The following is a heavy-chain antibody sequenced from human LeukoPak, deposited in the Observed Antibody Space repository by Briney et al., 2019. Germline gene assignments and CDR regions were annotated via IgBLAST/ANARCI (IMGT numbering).Heavy chain of an antibody. J-gene: IGHJ4*03. CDR2: ISSSGDTK. CDR1: GFIFSDFE. Sequence: PGGSLRLSCAATGFIFSDFEMGWVRQAPGKGLEWISYISSSGDTKYYADSMEGRLTISRDDAKKSVSLQMSGLRAEDTAVYYCGRDRLGYFITWGQGTLVTVSS. D-gene: IGHD3-16*01. V-gene: IGHV3-48*03. CDR3: GRDRLGYFIT.